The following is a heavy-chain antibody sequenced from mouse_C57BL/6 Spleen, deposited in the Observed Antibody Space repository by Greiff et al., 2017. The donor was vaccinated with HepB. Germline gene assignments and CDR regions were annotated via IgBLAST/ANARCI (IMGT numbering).Heavy chain of an antibody. CDR3: AREFDGYYDY. J-gene: IGHJ2*01. CDR2: ISYDGSN. D-gene: IGHD2-3*01. V-gene: IGHV3-6*01. CDR1: GYSITSGYY. Sequence: VQLKESGPGLVKPSQSLSLTCSVTGYSITSGYYWNWIRQFPGNKLEWMGYISYDGSNNYNPSLKNRISITRDTSKNQFFLKLNSVTTEDTATYYCAREFDGYYDYWGQGTTLTVSS.